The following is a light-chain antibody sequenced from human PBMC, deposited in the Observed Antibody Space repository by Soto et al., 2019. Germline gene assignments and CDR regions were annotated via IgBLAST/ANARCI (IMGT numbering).Light chain of an antibody. J-gene: IGLJ3*02. CDR1: NSNIGGNT. CDR3: AAWDDSLDGPV. V-gene: IGLV1-44*01. Sequence: QSVLTQPPSASGTPGQGVTISCSGSNSNIGGNTVNWYQQLPGTASKLLMYSHNQRPSGVPDRFSGSKSGTSASLAISGLQSEDEADYFCAAWDDSLDGPVFGGGTKLTVL. CDR2: SHN.